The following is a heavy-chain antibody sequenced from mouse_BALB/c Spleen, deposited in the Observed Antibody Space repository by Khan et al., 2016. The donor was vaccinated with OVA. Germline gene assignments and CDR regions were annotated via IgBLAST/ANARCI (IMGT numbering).Heavy chain of an antibody. V-gene: IGHV1S56*01. CDR3: ARWGGNYPSYAMDY. CDR2: IYPGNVNT. J-gene: IGHJ4*01. D-gene: IGHD2-1*01. Sequence: VQLQQSGPELVKPGASVRISCKASGYTFTSYYIHWVKQRPGQGLEWIGWIYPGNVNTKYNEKFKGKATLNADTSSSTAYMQLSSLTSEDSAVYFCARWGGNYPSYAMDYWGQGPSVTVSS. CDR1: GYTFTSYY.